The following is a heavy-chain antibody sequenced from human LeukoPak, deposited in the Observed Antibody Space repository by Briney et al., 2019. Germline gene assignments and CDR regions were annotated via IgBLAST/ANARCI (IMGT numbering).Heavy chain of an antibody. D-gene: IGHD5-12*01. J-gene: IGHJ3*02. CDR2: IYPGDSDT. V-gene: IGHV5-51*07. CDR1: GYSFTSYG. CDR3: ARTPRLGAFDI. Sequence: GESLTISGKGSGYSFTSYGIGWVHQMPGKGLEWMGIIYPGDSDTRYSPSFQGQVTISADKSISTAYLQWSSLKASDTAMYYCARTPRLGAFDIWGQGTMVTVPS.